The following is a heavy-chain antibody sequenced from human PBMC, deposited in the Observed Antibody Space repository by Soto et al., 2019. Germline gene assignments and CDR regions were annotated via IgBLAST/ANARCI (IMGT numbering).Heavy chain of an antibody. V-gene: IGHV4-59*12. J-gene: IGHJ5*02. D-gene: IGHD6-6*01. CDR3: ARERPDGARLDP. CDR2: IYYTGTT. CDR1: GSPISSYY. Sequence: SETLSLTCSVSGSPISSYYWGWFRLPPGQGLQWVGYIYYTGTTSYNPSLKGRVTVSLDTSKKQFSLKLSSVTAADTAVYYCARERPDGARLDPWGQGTLVTVSS.